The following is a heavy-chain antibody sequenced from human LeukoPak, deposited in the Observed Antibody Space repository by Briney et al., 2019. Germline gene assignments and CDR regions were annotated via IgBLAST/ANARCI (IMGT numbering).Heavy chain of an antibody. CDR3: ASRQDLGWHYDN. CDR2: FSRGGSIT. J-gene: IGHJ4*02. CDR1: GFTFSSYA. Sequence: GGSLRLSCAASGFTFSSYAMCWVRQAPGKGLEWVSGFSRGGSITNYADSVKGRFTISRDISKNTLYLQMNSLRAEDTAVYYCASRQDLGWHYDNWGQGTLVTVSS. D-gene: IGHD6-19*01. V-gene: IGHV3-23*01.